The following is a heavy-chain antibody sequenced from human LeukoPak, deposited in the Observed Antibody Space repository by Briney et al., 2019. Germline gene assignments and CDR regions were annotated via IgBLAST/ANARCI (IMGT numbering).Heavy chain of an antibody. V-gene: IGHV4-59*02. CDR3: ARDNFGSLDF. J-gene: IGHJ4*02. D-gene: IGHD3-10*01. Sequence: SETLSLTCSVSGDSVTNYGWSWVRQPPGKGLEWIGHVYASGFGSDNKNPSLKSRVTISIDTSRNQFPLRLNFVTAADTAIYYCARDNFGSLDFWGQGALVTVSS. CDR1: GDSVTNYG. CDR2: VYASGFGSD.